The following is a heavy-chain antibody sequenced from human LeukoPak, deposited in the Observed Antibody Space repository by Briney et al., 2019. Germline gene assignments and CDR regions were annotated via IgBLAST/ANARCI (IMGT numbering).Heavy chain of an antibody. Sequence: SETLSLTCTVSGGSISSYYWSWIRQPPGKGLEWIGYIYYSGSTNYNPSLKSRVTKSVDTSKNQFSLKLSSVTAADTAVYYCARGGGRTRADYWGQGTLVTVSS. V-gene: IGHV4-59*01. CDR2: IYYSGST. J-gene: IGHJ4*02. D-gene: IGHD1-1*01. CDR3: ARGGGRTRADY. CDR1: GGSISSYY.